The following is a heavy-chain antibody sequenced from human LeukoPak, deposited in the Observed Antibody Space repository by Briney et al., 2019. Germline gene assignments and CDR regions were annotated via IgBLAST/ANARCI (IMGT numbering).Heavy chain of an antibody. V-gene: IGHV3-21*01. CDR1: GFTFTTYS. CDR3: ARDKYGDYYFDC. D-gene: IGHD4-17*01. J-gene: IGHJ4*02. CDR2: ISSSSTYI. Sequence: GGSLRLSCAASGFTFTTYSMNWVRQAPGKGLEWVSSISSSSTYIYYADSVKGRFTISRDNARNSLFLQMNSLRAEDTAVYYCARDKYGDYYFDCWGQGTRVTVSS.